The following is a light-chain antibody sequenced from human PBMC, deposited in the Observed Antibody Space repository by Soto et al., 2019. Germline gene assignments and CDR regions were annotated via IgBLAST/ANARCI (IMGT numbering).Light chain of an antibody. Sequence: DIVMTQSPASLAVSLGERATINCKSSQSLLNSANDKIHLAWYQQKPGQPPKLLIWRASTRDSGVPDRFSGSGSGTDFTLTINSLQAEDVATYYCQQYFSAHITCGGGTKVEI. CDR3: QQYFSAHIT. V-gene: IGKV4-1*01. J-gene: IGKJ4*01. CDR1: QSLLNSANDKIH. CDR2: RAS.